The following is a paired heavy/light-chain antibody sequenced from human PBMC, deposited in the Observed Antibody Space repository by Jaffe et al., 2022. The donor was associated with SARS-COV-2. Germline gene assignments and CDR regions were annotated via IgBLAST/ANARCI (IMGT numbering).Heavy chain of an antibody. D-gene: IGHD2-2*01. J-gene: IGHJ6*03. V-gene: IGHV1-3*01. CDR2: INAGNGNT. CDR3: ARSRDYCSKINCYEGYYYYMDV. Sequence: QVQLVQSGAEVKKPGASVKVSCKASGYTFTNYAVHWVRQAPGQRLEWMGWINAGNGNTQNSQTFQGRVTLTRDTSASTMYMELSSLRSEDTAVYFCARSRDYCSKINCYEGYYYYMDVWGKGTTVTVSS. CDR1: GYTFTNYA.
Light chain of an antibody. Sequence: DIQMTQSPSSLSASVGDRVTFTCRASQSISRYLNWYQQKPGKAPEFLIYAASSLQSGVPSRFSGSGSGTDFTLTISSLQPEDFATYYCQQSYSNPYTFGQGTKLEIK. CDR2: AAS. J-gene: IGKJ2*01. V-gene: IGKV1-39*01. CDR1: QSISRY. CDR3: QQSYSNPYT.